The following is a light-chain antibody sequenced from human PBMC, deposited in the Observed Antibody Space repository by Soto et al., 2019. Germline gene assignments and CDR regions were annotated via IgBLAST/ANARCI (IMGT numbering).Light chain of an antibody. CDR2: GAS. CDR3: QQRHMWPIT. J-gene: IGKJ5*01. CDR1: QSVSSN. V-gene: IGKV3D-15*01. Sequence: EIVMTQSPTTLSVSPGERATLSCRASQSVSSNLAWYQQKPGQAPRLLIYGASTRATGIPPRFSGSGSGTDLNLTISSLEPEDSAVYYCQQRHMWPITFGQGTRLEIK.